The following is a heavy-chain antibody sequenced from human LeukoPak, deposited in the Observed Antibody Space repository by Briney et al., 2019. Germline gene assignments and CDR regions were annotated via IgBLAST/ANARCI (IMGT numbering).Heavy chain of an antibody. V-gene: IGHV3-21*01. D-gene: IGHD1-26*01. J-gene: IGHJ4*02. Sequence: GGSLRLSCAASGFAVSSNHMNWVRQAPGKGLEWVSSISSSSSYIYYADSVKGRFTISRDNAKNSLYLQMNSLRAEDTAVYYCARDWDRFDYWGQGTLVTVSS. CDR3: ARDWDRFDY. CDR2: ISSSSSYI. CDR1: GFAVSSNH.